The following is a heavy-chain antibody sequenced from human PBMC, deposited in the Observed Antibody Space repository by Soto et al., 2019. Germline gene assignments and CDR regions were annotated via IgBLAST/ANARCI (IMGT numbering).Heavy chain of an antibody. J-gene: IGHJ3*02. Sequence: QVQLQESGPGLVKPSQTLSLTCTVSGGSISSGGYFWSWISQHPGKGLELIGDINYSGSTYSNPFLKIRVTLSVDTSTNQFSLKLSAVTAADTAVYYCATDILLWFGELPPRAHDGFDIWGQGTMVTVSS. V-gene: IGHV4-31*03. CDR2: INYSGST. CDR3: ATDILLWFGELPPRAHDGFDI. D-gene: IGHD3-10*01. CDR1: GGSISSGGYF.